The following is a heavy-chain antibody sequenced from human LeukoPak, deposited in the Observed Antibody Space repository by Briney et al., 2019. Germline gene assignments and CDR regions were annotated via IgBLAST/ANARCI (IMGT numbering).Heavy chain of an antibody. V-gene: IGHV4-38-2*01. CDR1: GYSISSGYY. Sequence: SETLSLTCAVSGYSISSGYYWDWIRQPPGKVLEWIGSVYHSGSTYYNPSLKSRVLMSLDTSKNHFSLKLSSVTAADTAVYYCARRVGSGAYYSFDYWGQGTLVTVSS. D-gene: IGHD3-10*01. CDR3: ARRVGSGAYYSFDY. CDR2: VYHSGST. J-gene: IGHJ4*02.